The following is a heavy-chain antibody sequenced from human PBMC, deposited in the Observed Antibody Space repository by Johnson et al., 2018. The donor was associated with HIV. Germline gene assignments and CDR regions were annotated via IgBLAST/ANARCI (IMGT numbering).Heavy chain of an antibody. D-gene: IGHD2-2*02. V-gene: IGHV3-30-3*01. CDR1: GFTFSSYA. CDR2: ISYDGSNK. CDR3: ARDLAPGIPSDAFDI. Sequence: QVQLVESGGGVVQPGRSLRISCAASGFTFSSYAMNWVRQAPGKGLEWVAVISYDGSNKYYADSVKGRFTISRDNSKKTLYLQMNSLRAEDTAVYYCARDLAPGIPSDAFDIWGQGTMVTVSS. J-gene: IGHJ3*02.